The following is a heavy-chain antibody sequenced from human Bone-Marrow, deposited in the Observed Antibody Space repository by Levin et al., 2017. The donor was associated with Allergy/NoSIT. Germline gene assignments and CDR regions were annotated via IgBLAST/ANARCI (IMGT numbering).Heavy chain of an antibody. V-gene: IGHV3-74*01. CDR2: IFTDDDST. CDR1: GFPFNIFW. J-gene: IGHJ3*02. CDR3: VRGTLATFDI. D-gene: IGHD3-10*01. Sequence: GGSLRLSCAASGFPFNIFWMNWVRQVPGKGLEWLSRIFTDDDSTTYARSARGRITASRDNATNMVFLQMDSLRVDDTAVYYCVRGTLATFDIWGQGTTVIVSS.